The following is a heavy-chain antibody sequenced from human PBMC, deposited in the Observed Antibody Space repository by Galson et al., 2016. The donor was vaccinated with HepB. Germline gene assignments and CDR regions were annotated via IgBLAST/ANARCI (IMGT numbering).Heavy chain of an antibody. CDR2: ISRSADST. CDR1: GFTFSSCA. Sequence: SLRLSCAASGFTFSSCAMSWVRQAPGKGLEWVSSISRSADSTYYADSVKGRFTISRDNSRDSLHLQMNSLRAEDTALYYCAKRPSTSWGPFEFWGQGSRVTVSS. D-gene: IGHD7-27*01. J-gene: IGHJ1*01. V-gene: IGHV3-23*01. CDR3: AKRPSTSWGPFEF.